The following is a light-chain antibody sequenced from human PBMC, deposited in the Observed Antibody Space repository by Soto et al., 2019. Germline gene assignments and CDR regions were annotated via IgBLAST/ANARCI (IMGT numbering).Light chain of an antibody. CDR3: SSYASITWYL. CDR1: SSDVGGYNH. CDR2: GVS. Sequence: QSVMTQPASVSGSPGQSITLSCTGTSSDVGGYNHVSWYQQHPGEDPKLMIYGVSNRPSGVSIRFSGSKSGNTAFLTISGLPAEDEANYSCSSYASITWYLFGDGTKLTVL. V-gene: IGLV2-14*01. J-gene: IGLJ1*01.